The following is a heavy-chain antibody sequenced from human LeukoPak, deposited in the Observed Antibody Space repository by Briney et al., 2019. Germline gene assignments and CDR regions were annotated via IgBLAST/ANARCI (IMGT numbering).Heavy chain of an antibody. V-gene: IGHV1-69*01. Sequence: SVKVSCKASGGTFSSYAISWVRQAPGQGLEWMGGIIPIFGTANYAQKFQGRVTITADESTSTAYMELSRLRSEDTAVYYCARGAGAVVDTAMVFDYWGQGTLVTVSS. CDR2: IIPIFGTA. CDR1: GGTFSSYA. CDR3: ARGAGAVVDTAMVFDY. J-gene: IGHJ4*02. D-gene: IGHD5-18*01.